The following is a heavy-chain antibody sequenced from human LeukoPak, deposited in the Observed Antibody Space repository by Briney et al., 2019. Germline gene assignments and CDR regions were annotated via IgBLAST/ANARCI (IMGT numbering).Heavy chain of an antibody. D-gene: IGHD4-17*01. CDR3: ARGEGYGDYQSFFDY. J-gene: IGHJ4*02. Sequence: SETLSLTCAVSGGSISSGGYSWSWIRQPPGKGLEWLGYIYHSGSTYYNPSLKSRVTISVDRSKNQFSLKLSSVTAADTAVYYCARGEGYGDYQSFFDYWGQGTLVTVSS. CDR2: IYHSGST. CDR1: GGSISSGGYS. V-gene: IGHV4-30-2*01.